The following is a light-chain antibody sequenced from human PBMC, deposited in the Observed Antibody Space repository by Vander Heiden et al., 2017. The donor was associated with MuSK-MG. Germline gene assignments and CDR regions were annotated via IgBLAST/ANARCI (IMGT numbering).Light chain of an antibody. Sequence: LQMTRSPSSLPASVGASVTPTCRASQGISTYLAWLQQQPGKAPKSLIYAASSKQSAVPSKCCGSGAWADFTLTISSLQPEDDATYYCQQYNSYPLTFGAGTKVEIK. CDR3: QQYNSYPLT. V-gene: IGKV1-16*02. J-gene: IGKJ4*01. CDR1: QGISTY. CDR2: AAS.